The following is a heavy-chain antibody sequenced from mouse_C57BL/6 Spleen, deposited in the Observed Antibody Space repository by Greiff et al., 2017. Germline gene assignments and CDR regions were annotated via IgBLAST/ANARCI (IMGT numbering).Heavy chain of an antibody. CDR2: IYPGDGDT. V-gene: IGHV1-82*01. CDR3: ARGRMDGGYVY. D-gene: IGHD2-3*01. CDR1: GYAFSSSW. Sequence: VQLQESGPELVKPGASVKISCKASGYAFSSSWMNWVKQRPGKGLEWIGRIYPGDGDTNYNGKFKGKATLTADKSSSTAYMQLGRLTSEGSAVYFCARGRMDGGYVYWGQGTSVTVSS. J-gene: IGHJ4*01.